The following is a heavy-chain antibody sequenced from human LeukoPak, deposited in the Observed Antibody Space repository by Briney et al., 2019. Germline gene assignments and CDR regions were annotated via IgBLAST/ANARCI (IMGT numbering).Heavy chain of an antibody. Sequence: ASVKVSCKASGGTFSSYTISWVRQAPGQGLEWVGRIIPILGIANYAQKFQGRVTITADKSTSTAYMELSSLRSEDTAVYYCARALEAGDDSSGLYYYYYMDVWGKGTTVTVSS. CDR3: ARALEAGDDSSGLYYYYYMDV. D-gene: IGHD3-22*01. J-gene: IGHJ6*03. V-gene: IGHV1-69*02. CDR1: GGTFSSYT. CDR2: IIPILGIA.